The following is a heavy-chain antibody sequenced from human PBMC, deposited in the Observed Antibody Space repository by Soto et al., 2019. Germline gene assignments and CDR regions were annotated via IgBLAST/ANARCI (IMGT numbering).Heavy chain of an antibody. CDR2: INPNSGGT. J-gene: IGHJ3*02. Sequence: ASVKVSCKASGYTFTGYYMHWLRQAPGQGLEWMGWINPNSGGTNYAQKFQGWVTMTRDTSISTAYMELSRLRSDDTAVYYCARAGSGSYYNGGPDAFDIWGQGTMVTVSS. D-gene: IGHD3-10*01. V-gene: IGHV1-2*04. CDR1: GYTFTGYY. CDR3: ARAGSGSYYNGGPDAFDI.